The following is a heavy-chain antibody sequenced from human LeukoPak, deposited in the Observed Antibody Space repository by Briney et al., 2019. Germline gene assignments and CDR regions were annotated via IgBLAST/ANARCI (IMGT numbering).Heavy chain of an antibody. J-gene: IGHJ2*01. CDR1: GYTFTSYG. CDR3: ARGVDPWPWFFDL. V-gene: IGHV1-18*01. Sequence: ASVKVSCKASGYTFTSYGILWVRQAPGQGLEWMGWISPYNGKTNYAQKFRGRVTMTIDTSTTTAYMELRSLMSDDTAVYYCARGVDPWPWFFDLWGRGTLVTVSS. CDR2: ISPYNGKT.